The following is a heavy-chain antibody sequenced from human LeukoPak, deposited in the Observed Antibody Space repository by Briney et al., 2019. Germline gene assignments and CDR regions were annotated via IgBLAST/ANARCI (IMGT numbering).Heavy chain of an antibody. CDR1: GASITNYY. V-gene: IGHV4-59*01. CDR3: VRGYCSGATCYHFDY. CDR2: FYYSGSD. J-gene: IGHJ4*02. D-gene: IGHD2-15*01. Sequence: PSETLSLTCTVSGASITNYYWNWIRQPPGKGLEWIGYFYYSGSDNYNPSLKSRITISVDTSKNQFSLKLSSVTAADTAVYYCVRGYCSGATCYHFDYWAREPWSPSP.